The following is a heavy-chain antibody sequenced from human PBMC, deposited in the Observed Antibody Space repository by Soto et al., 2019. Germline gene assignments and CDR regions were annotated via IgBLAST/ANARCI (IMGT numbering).Heavy chain of an antibody. J-gene: IGHJ6*02. CDR1: GFTFTSSA. CDR3: AAGLPYYYDSSGSYGMDV. V-gene: IGHV1-58*01. Sequence: GASVKVSCKASGFTFTSSAVQCVRQARGQRLEWIGWIVVGSGNTNYAQKFQERVTITRDMSTSTAYMELSSLRSEDTAVYYCAAGLPYYYDSSGSYGMDVWGQGTTVTVSS. CDR2: IVVGSGNT. D-gene: IGHD3-22*01.